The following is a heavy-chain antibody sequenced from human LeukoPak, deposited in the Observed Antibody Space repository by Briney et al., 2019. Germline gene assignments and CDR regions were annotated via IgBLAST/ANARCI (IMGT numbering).Heavy chain of an antibody. Sequence: GGSLTLTCAASGLTFSIHWLNWVRQAPGKGLECVANINQDGSDKYNVDSVKGRFTISRDNAKNSLYLQMNSLRAEDTAVYYCAELGITMIGGVWGKGTTVTISS. CDR2: INQDGSDK. CDR1: GLTFSIHW. J-gene: IGHJ6*04. V-gene: IGHV3-7*01. CDR3: AELGITMIGGV. D-gene: IGHD3-10*02.